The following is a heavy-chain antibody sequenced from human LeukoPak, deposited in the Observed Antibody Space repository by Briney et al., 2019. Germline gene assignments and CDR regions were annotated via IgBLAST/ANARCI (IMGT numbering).Heavy chain of an antibody. V-gene: IGHV3-48*01. Sequence: GGSLRLSCVVSGFTFSSYSMNWVRQPLGKGLQWVSYISASGGTIYYADSVKGRFTISRDNAKNSLYLQMNSMRAEDTAVYYCARDHPGGITGTTGAYGMDVWGQGTTVTVSS. CDR1: GFTFSSYS. CDR2: ISASGGTI. J-gene: IGHJ6*02. CDR3: ARDHPGGITGTTGAYGMDV. D-gene: IGHD1-20*01.